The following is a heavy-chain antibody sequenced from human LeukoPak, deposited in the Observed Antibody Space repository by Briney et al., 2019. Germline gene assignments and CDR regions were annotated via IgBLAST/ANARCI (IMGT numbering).Heavy chain of an antibody. CDR1: GYSFTSYW. Sequence: GESLKISCKGSGYSFTSYWIGWVRQMPGKGMEWMGIIYPGDSNTKYSPSFQGQVTISADKSISTAYLQWSSLKASDTAMYYWARPEQIVGAHYWGQGTLVTVSS. CDR3: ARPEQIVGAHY. CDR2: IYPGDSNT. D-gene: IGHD1-26*01. J-gene: IGHJ4*02. V-gene: IGHV5-51*01.